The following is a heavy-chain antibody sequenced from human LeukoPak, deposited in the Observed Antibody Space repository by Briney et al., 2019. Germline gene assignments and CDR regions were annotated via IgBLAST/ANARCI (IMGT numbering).Heavy chain of an antibody. CDR2: VSGSGGSI. CDR3: AKRGSEVGETVAPGDY. D-gene: IGHD1-26*01. Sequence: RGSLRLSCAASGFTFSSYSMNWVRQAPGKGLEWVSSVSGSGGSIYYADSVKGRFTSSRDNSKNTLYLQMNSLRVEDTAVYYCAKRGSEVGETVAPGDYWGQGTLVTVSS. V-gene: IGHV3-23*01. CDR1: GFTFSSYS. J-gene: IGHJ4*02.